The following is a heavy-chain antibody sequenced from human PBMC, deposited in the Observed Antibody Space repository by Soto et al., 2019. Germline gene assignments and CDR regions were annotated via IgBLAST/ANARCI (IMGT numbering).Heavy chain of an antibody. CDR2: IYPDDSDT. V-gene: IGHV5-51*01. D-gene: IGHD1-26*01. Sequence: PGESLKISCKHSGFNFPTFWIAWVRQMPGKGLEWMGTIYPDDSDTRYSPSFQGQVTISADKSIQTAYLQWGSLKASDTAMYYCARHIGQHYGMDVWGQGTTVTVS. CDR3: ARHIGQHYGMDV. J-gene: IGHJ6*02. CDR1: GFNFPTFW.